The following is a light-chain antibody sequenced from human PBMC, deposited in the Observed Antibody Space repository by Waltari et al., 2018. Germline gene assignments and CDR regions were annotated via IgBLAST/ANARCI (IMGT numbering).Light chain of an antibody. Sequence: DIVMTQSPDSLAVSLGERATINCKSSQSFLNNSNNKNYLAWYQQKPGQPPKLLIYWASTRDSGVPDQFSGSGSGTDFTLTISSLQAEDVAVYYCQQYYSTPITFGQGTRLEI. J-gene: IGKJ5*01. CDR1: QSFLNNSNNKNY. V-gene: IGKV4-1*01. CDR3: QQYYSTPIT. CDR2: WAS.